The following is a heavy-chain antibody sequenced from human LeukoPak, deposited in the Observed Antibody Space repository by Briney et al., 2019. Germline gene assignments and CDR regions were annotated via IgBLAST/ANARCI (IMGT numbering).Heavy chain of an antibody. CDR2: ISAYNGNT. CDR1: GYTFSIYG. D-gene: IGHD2-15*01. Sequence: ASVKVSCKASGYTFSIYGFSWVRQAPGQGLEWMGWISAYNGNTNYAQKFQGRVTMTTDTSTSTAHMELRSLRSDDTAVYYCARANTGYCSGGSCPRGAFDIWGQGTMVTVSS. V-gene: IGHV1-18*01. J-gene: IGHJ3*02. CDR3: ARANTGYCSGGSCPRGAFDI.